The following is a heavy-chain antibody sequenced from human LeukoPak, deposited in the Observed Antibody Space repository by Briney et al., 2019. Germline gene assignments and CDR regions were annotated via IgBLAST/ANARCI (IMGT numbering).Heavy chain of an antibody. D-gene: IGHD6-13*01. J-gene: IGHJ1*01. CDR1: GYTFTSYY. CDR3: ARYSSSWYRGFQH. CDR2: INPSGGST. V-gene: IGHV1-46*01. Sequence: APVKVSCKASGYTFTSYYMHWVRQAPGQGLEWVGIINPSGGSTSYAQKFQGRVTMTRDTSTSTVYMELGSLRSEDTAVYYCARYSSSWYRGFQHWGQGTLVTVSS.